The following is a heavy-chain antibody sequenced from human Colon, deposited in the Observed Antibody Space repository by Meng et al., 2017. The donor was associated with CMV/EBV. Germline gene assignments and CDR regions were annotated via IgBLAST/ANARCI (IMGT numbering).Heavy chain of an antibody. Sequence: GESLKISCAASGFSVSTKYMTWVRQAPGKGLEWVSYSSYGSTIYYAESVKGRFTISRDNAKNSLYLQMNSLRVEDTAVYYCARGPLAPYDYWGQGTVVTVSS. CDR2: SSYGSTI. J-gene: IGHJ4*02. CDR3: ARGPLAPYDY. V-gene: IGHV3-69-1*02. CDR1: GFSVSTKY. D-gene: IGHD6-13*01.